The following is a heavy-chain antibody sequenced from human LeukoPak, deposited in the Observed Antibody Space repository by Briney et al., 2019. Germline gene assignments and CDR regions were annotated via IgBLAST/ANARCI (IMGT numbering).Heavy chain of an antibody. V-gene: IGHV1-18*01. CDR1: GYTFTSYG. CDR2: ISAYNGNT. J-gene: IGHJ4*02. CDR3: ARGYYDILTGYPSDLDY. D-gene: IGHD3-9*01. Sequence: ASVKVSCKASGYTFTSYGISGVRQAPGQGLEWMGWISAYNGNTNYAQKLQGRVTMTTDTSTSTAYMELRSLRSDDTAVYYCARGYYDILTGYPSDLDYWGQGTLVTVSS.